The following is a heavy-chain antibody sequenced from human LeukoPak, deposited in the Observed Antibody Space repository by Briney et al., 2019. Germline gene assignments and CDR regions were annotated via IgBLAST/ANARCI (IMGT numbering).Heavy chain of an antibody. J-gene: IGHJ4*02. CDR3: AKDGYGQYYFDY. D-gene: IGHD5-18*01. CDR2: ISYDGSNK. Sequence: GRPLRLSCAASGFTFSSYGMHWVRQAPGKGLEWVAVISYDGSNKYYADSVKGRFTISRGNSKNTLYLQMNSLRAEDTAVYYCAKDGYGQYYFDYWGQGTLVTVSS. CDR1: GFTFSSYG. V-gene: IGHV3-30*18.